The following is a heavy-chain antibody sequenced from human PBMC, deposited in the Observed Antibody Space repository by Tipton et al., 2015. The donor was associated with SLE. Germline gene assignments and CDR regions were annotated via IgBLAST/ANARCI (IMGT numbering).Heavy chain of an antibody. CDR2: INPSGGST. V-gene: IGHV1-46*03. Sequence: QVQLVQSGPEVKKPGASVKVSCKASGYTFTTYYLHWVRQAPGQGLEWMGIINPSGGSTSYAQKFQGRVTMTRDTSTSTVYMELSSLRSEDTAVYSCARLSPIGVFYGMDVWGQGTTVTVSS. CDR3: ARLSPIGVFYGMDV. CDR1: GYTFTTYY. J-gene: IGHJ6*02. D-gene: IGHD1-26*01.